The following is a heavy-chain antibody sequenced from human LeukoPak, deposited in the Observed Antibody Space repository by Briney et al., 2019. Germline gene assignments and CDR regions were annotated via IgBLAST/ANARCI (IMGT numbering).Heavy chain of an antibody. CDR2: IIPIFGTA. J-gene: IGHJ5*02. CDR1: GGTVSSYA. CDR3: AWELSGYWFDP. D-gene: IGHD3-16*02. V-gene: IGHV1-69*13. Sequence: ASVKVSCRASGGTVSSYAISWVRQAPGQGLEWMGGIIPIFGTANYAQKFQGRVTITADESTSTAYMELSSLRSEDTAVYYCAWELSGYWFDPWGQGTLVTVSS.